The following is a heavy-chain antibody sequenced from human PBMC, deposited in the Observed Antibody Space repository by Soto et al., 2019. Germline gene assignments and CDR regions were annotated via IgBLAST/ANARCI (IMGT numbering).Heavy chain of an antibody. V-gene: IGHV1-8*01. D-gene: IGHD4-17*01. CDR1: GYTFTSYD. CDR2: MNPNSGNT. Sequence: QVQLVQSGAEVKKPGASVKVSCKASGYTFTSYDINWVRQATGQGLEWMGWMNPNSGNTGYAQKFQGRVTMTRNTARSTAYMELSSLTSDDTAVDYCARSTNDYGDRHWGQGTLVTVSS. J-gene: IGHJ4*02. CDR3: ARSTNDYGDRH.